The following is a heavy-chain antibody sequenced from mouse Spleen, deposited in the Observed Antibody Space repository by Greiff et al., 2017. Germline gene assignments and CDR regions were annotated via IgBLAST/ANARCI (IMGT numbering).Heavy chain of an antibody. Sequence: QVQLKESGAELVRPGTSVKLSCKASGYTFTSYWMHWVKQRPGQGLEWIGVIDPSDSYTNYNQKFKGKATLTVDTSSSTAYMQLSSLTSEDSAVYYCAKGTASAYWGQGTLVTVSA. J-gene: IGHJ3*01. D-gene: IGHD1-2*01. CDR1: GYTFTSYW. CDR3: AKGTASAY. V-gene: IGHV1-59*01. CDR2: IDPSDSYT.